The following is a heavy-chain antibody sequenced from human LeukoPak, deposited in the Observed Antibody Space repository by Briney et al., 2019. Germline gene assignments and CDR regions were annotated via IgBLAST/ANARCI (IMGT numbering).Heavy chain of an antibody. CDR1: GFTFSGHW. J-gene: IGHJ4*02. CDR2: INQGGSDK. V-gene: IGHV3-7*01. Sequence: GGSLRLSCAASGFTFSGHWMSWVRQAPGKGLGWVANINQGGSDKYYVDSVKGRFTISRDNANNLLYLQMNSLRGEDTAVYYCTRDRSRAEDDWGQGTPVTVSS. D-gene: IGHD1-14*01. CDR3: TRDRSRAEDD.